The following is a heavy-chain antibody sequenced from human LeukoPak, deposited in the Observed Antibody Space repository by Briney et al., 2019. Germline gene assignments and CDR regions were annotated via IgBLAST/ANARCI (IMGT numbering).Heavy chain of an antibody. Sequence: GGSLRLSCAASGFTFSSYSVNWVRQARGKGPEWVSSISGSGTYTYYADSVKGRFTISRDNAKNSLYLQMNSLRAEDTAVYYCARDVVGSTYLYWGQGTLVTVSS. CDR1: GFTFSSYS. CDR3: ARDVVGSTYLY. V-gene: IGHV3-21*01. J-gene: IGHJ4*02. CDR2: ISGSGTYT. D-gene: IGHD1-26*01.